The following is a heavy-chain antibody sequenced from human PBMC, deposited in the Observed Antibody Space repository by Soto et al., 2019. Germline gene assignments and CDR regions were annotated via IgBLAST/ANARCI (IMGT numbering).Heavy chain of an antibody. CDR2: ISAYNGNT. Sequence: QVQLVQSGAEVKKPGASVKVSCKASGYTFSNFGISWVRQAPGQGLEWMGWISAYNGNTNYAKNFQGRVTMTTDTPTSTAYLELRRLRSDDTAVYYCARGGTPTDSWGQGTLFTVSS. CDR1: GYTFSNFG. V-gene: IGHV1-18*01. CDR3: ARGGTPTDS. J-gene: IGHJ4*02. D-gene: IGHD2-15*01.